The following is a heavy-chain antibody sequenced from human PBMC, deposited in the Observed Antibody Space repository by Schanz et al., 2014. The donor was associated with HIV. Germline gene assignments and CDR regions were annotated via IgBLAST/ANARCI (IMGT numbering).Heavy chain of an antibody. CDR1: GFTFSTHA. J-gene: IGHJ2*01. Sequence: VQLVESGGGVVQPGRSLRLSCAASGFTFSTHAMHWVRQAPGKGLEWVSGISWNSGSIGYADSVKGRFTISRDNAKNSLYLQMNSLRAEDTALYFCAKSEGSLWFGELPSGFDLWGRGIVVTVSS. D-gene: IGHD3-10*01. V-gene: IGHV3-9*01. CDR3: AKSEGSLWFGELPSGFDL. CDR2: ISWNSGSI.